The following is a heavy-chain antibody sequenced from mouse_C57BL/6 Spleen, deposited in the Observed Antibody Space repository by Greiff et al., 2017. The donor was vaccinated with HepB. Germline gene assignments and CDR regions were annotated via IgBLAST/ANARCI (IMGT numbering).Heavy chain of an antibody. Sequence: SGPELVKPGASVKIPCKASGYTFTDYNMDWVKQSHGKSLEWIGDINPNNGGTIYNQKFKGKATLTVDKSSSTAYMELRSLTSEDTAVYYCARRYYGSSCYFDYWGQGTTLTVSS. V-gene: IGHV1-18*01. J-gene: IGHJ2*01. D-gene: IGHD1-1*01. CDR3: ARRYYGSSCYFDY. CDR2: INPNNGGT. CDR1: GYTFTDYN.